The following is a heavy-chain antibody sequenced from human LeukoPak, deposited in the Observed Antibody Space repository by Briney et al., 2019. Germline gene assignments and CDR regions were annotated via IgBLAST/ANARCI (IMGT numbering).Heavy chain of an antibody. Sequence: ASVKVTCRDSGYTFTGYYIHWGRQAPGQGLEWMGWINPNSGGTNYAQKFQGRVTMTRDTSISTAYMELSSLRSDDTAVYYCARVRQDYDFWSPYYYYYMDAYGKGTTVTVSS. V-gene: IGHV1-2*02. CDR3: ARVRQDYDFWSPYYYYYMDA. J-gene: IGHJ6*03. CDR1: GYTFTGYY. D-gene: IGHD3-3*01. CDR2: INPNSGGT.